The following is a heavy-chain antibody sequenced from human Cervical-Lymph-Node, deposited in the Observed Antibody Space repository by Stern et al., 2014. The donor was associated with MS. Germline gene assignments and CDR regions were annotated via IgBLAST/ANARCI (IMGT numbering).Heavy chain of an antibody. V-gene: IGHV3-30*03. CDR1: GFGFATYG. CDR2: ISFAGSNK. CDR3: ARGSDWYPFDY. J-gene: IGHJ4*02. D-gene: IGHD6-19*01. Sequence: VQLVESGGGVVQPGRSLRLSCAASGFGFATYGMHWVRQAPGKGLEWVEVISFAGSNKNYAVSVKGRFTISRDNSKNTLYLQMSSLRAEDTAVYYCARGSDWYPFDYWGQGTLVTVSS.